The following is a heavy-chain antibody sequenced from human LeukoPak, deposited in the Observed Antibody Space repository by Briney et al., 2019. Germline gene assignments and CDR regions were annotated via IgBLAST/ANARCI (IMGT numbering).Heavy chain of an antibody. J-gene: IGHJ4*02. D-gene: IGHD3-3*01. CDR1: GFTFSSYG. CDR3: AKDSNYDFWSGYYYFDY. Sequence: GRSLRLSCAASGFTFSSYGMHWVRQAPGKGLEWVAVISYDGSNKYYADSVKGRFTISRDNSKNTLYLQMNSLRAEDTAVYYCAKDSNYDFWSGYYYFDYWGQGTLVTASS. V-gene: IGHV3-30*18. CDR2: ISYDGSNK.